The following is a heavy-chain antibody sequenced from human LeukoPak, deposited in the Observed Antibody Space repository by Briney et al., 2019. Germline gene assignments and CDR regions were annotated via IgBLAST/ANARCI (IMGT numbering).Heavy chain of an antibody. CDR2: ISYDGINT. J-gene: IGHJ4*02. Sequence: PGGSLRLACAASGFTFSSYAMHWVRQAPGKGLEWVAVISYDGINTSYATSVNGRFTISRDNSNNTLYLQINNLRADDTAVYYCTRDPSSYYDSANDDYWGRGTLVIVSS. CDR1: GFTFSSYA. V-gene: IGHV3-30*14. CDR3: TRDPSSYYDSANDDY. D-gene: IGHD3-22*01.